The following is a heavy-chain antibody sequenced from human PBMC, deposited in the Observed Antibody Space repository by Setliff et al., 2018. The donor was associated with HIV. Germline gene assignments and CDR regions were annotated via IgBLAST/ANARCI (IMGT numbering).Heavy chain of an antibody. CDR2: IVVGSGNT. D-gene: IGHD3-22*01. CDR3: AVDLGDYYYDTTDYYYGGGLGY. Sequence: SVKVSCKASRFTFTSAAVQWVRQARGQRPEWIGWIVVGSGNTKYAQRFQERVTITRDMSTRTAYMELSSLRSEDTAVYYCAVDLGDYYYDTTDYYYGGGLGYWGQGALVTVSS. CDR1: RFTFTSAA. J-gene: IGHJ4*02. V-gene: IGHV1-58*01.